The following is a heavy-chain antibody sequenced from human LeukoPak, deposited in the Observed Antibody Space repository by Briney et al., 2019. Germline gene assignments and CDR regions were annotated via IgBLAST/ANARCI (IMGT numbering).Heavy chain of an antibody. CDR1: GYTFTSYD. Sequence: ASVKVSCKASGYTFTSYDINWVRQATGQGLEWMGWMNPNSGTTGYAQKFQGRVTMTRNTSISTAYMELSSLRSEDTAVYYCARTRGSGSYEYYMDVWGKGTTVTVSS. J-gene: IGHJ6*03. CDR3: ARTRGSGSYEYYMDV. CDR2: MNPNSGTT. D-gene: IGHD3-10*01. V-gene: IGHV1-8*01.